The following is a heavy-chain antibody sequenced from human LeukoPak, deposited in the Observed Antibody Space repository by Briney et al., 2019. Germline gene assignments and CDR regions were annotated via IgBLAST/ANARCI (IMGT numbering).Heavy chain of an antibody. D-gene: IGHD1-1*01. CDR2: INAGNGNT. CDR3: ARDSSRGIQLLQAFDI. Sequence: GASVKVSRKASGYTFTSYAIHWVRQAPGQRLEWMGWINAGNGNTKYSQNFQGRVTITRDTSASTAYMELSSLRSEDTAVYYCARDSSRGIQLLQAFDIWGQGTMVTVSS. V-gene: IGHV1-3*01. CDR1: GYTFTSYA. J-gene: IGHJ3*02.